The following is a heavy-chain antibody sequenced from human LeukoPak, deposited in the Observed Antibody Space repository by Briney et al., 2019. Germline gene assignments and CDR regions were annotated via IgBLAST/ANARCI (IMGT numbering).Heavy chain of an antibody. D-gene: IGHD3-10*01. CDR3: AREGLWFGGYDY. V-gene: IGHV1-8*01. CDR1: GYTFTSYD. Sequence: ASVKVSCKASGYTFTSYDINWVRQATGQGLEWMGWMNPNSGNTGYAQKFQGRVTMIRNTSISTAYMELSSLRSEDTAVYYCAREGLWFGGYDYWGQGTLVTVSS. J-gene: IGHJ4*02. CDR2: MNPNSGNT.